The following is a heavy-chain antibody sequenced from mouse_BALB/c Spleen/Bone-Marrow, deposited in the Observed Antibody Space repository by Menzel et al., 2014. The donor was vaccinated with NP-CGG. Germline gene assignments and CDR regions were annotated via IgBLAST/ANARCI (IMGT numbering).Heavy chain of an antibody. Sequence: QVQLQQPGAELVKPGASVKMSCKASGYTFTSYWMHWVKQRPGQGLEWIGTIDPSDSYTSYNQKFKGKATLPVDTSSSTAYMQLSSLTSEDSAVYYCTRDDYGYWGQGTTLTVSS. J-gene: IGHJ2*01. D-gene: IGHD2-4*01. CDR3: TRDDYGY. CDR2: IDPSDSYT. CDR1: GYTFTSYW. V-gene: IGHV1S127*01.